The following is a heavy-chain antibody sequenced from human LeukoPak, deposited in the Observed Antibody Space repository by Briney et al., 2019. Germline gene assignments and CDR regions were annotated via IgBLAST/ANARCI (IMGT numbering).Heavy chain of an antibody. J-gene: IGHJ6*02. CDR3: ARGATIFGVVITTMDV. V-gene: IGHV3-7*01. D-gene: IGHD3-3*01. Sequence: GGSLRLSCAASGFTFSSYWMSWVRQAPGKGLEWVANIKQDGSEKYYVDSVKGRFTISRDNAKNSLYLQMNSLRAEVTAVYYCARGATIFGVVITTMDVWGQGATVTVSS. CDR1: GFTFSSYW. CDR2: IKQDGSEK.